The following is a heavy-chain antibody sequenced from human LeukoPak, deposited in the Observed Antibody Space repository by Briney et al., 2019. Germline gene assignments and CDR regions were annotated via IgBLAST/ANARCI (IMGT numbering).Heavy chain of an antibody. CDR2: IRYDGSNK. CDR1: GFTFSSYG. Sequence: PGGSLRLSCAASGFTFSSYGMHWVRQAPGKGLEWVAFIRYDGSNKYYADSVKGRFTISRDNSKNTLYLQMNSLRAEDTAVYYCAKDMEERIVVVPAAMWFDPWGQGTLVTVSS. V-gene: IGHV3-30*02. CDR3: AKDMEERIVVVPAAMWFDP. J-gene: IGHJ5*02. D-gene: IGHD2-2*01.